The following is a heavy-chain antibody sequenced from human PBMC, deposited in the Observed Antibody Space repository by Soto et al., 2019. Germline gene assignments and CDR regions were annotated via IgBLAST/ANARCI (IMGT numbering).Heavy chain of an antibody. CDR1: GGSFSGYY. CDR2: INHSGST. Sequence: QVQLQQWGAGLLKPSETLSLTCAVYGGSFSGYYWGWIRQPPGKGLEWIGEINHSGSTNYNPSLNSRPTISVDTSKYQFSLMLSSVTAAHTALYYCVACDYGAYTRSRGQGTLVTVSS. V-gene: IGHV4-34*01. CDR3: VACDYGAYTRS. J-gene: IGHJ4*02. D-gene: IGHD4-17*01.